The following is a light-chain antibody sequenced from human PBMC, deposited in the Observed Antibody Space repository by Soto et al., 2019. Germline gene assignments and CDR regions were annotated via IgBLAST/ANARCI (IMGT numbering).Light chain of an antibody. J-gene: IGKJ4*01. Sequence: EIMLTQSPGTLSLSPGERATLSCRASQSVTSSYLAWYQQKPGQAPRLLIYGASSRATGIPDRFSGSGSGTHFTLTISRLEPEDFAVYYCQQYGSSLLTFGGGTKVEIK. CDR2: GAS. CDR3: QQYGSSLLT. V-gene: IGKV3-20*01. CDR1: QSVTSSY.